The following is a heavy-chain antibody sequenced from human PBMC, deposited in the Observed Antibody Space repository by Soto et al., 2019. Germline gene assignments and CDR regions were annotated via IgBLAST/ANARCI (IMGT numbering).Heavy chain of an antibody. J-gene: IGHJ6*02. CDR2: INPSGGST. V-gene: IGHV1-46*01. Sequence: ASVKVSCKASGYTFTSYYMHWVRQAPGQGLEWMGIINPSGGSTSYAQKFQGRVTMTRDTSTSTVYMELSSLRSEDTAVYYCARDYYGSGSYYNHYYYYGMDVWGQGTTVTVSS. D-gene: IGHD3-10*01. CDR1: GYTFTSYY. CDR3: ARDYYGSGSYYNHYYYYGMDV.